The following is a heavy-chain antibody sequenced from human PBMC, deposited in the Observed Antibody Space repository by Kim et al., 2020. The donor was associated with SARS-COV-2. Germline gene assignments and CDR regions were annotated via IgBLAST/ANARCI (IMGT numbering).Heavy chain of an antibody. J-gene: IGHJ4*02. CDR2: INHSGST. V-gene: IGHV4-34*01. D-gene: IGHD2-21*02. Sequence: SETLSLTCAVYGGSFSGYYWSWIRQPPGKGLEWIGEINHSGSTNYNPSLKSRVTISVDTSKNQFSLKLSSVTAADTAVYYCARARGFVVVTGGRLFDYWGQGTLVTVSS. CDR1: GGSFSGYY. CDR3: ARARGFVVVTGGRLFDY.